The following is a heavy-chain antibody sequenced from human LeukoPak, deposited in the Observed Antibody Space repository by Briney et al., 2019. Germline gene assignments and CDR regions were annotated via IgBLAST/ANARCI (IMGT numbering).Heavy chain of an antibody. CDR3: AREWLGYSYGTRTPYFDY. V-gene: IGHV3-7*01. D-gene: IGHD5-18*01. Sequence: PGGSLRLSSAASGFTFSSYWMSWVRQAPGKGLEWVANIKQDGSEKYYVDSVKGRFTISRDNAKNSLYLQMNSLRAEDTAVYYCAREWLGYSYGTRTPYFDYWGQGTLVTVSS. J-gene: IGHJ4*02. CDR2: IKQDGSEK. CDR1: GFTFSSYW.